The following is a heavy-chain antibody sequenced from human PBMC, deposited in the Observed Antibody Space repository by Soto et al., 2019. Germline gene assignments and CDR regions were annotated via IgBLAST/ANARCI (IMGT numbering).Heavy chain of an antibody. J-gene: IGHJ4*02. D-gene: IGHD1-26*01. Sequence: EVQLLESGGGLVQPGGSLRLSCAASGFTFSAYAMTWVRQAPGQGLEWVSALTPGGETTYHIDSVKGRFTISRDNAKNTLFLQMNGLTDADTAIYYCAKDSPVSGNYQDLDYWGRGTLVTVSS. V-gene: IGHV3-23*01. CDR2: LTPGGETT. CDR1: GFTFSAYA. CDR3: AKDSPVSGNYQDLDY.